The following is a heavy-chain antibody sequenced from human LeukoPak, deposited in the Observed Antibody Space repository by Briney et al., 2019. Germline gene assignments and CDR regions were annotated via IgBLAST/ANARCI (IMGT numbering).Heavy chain of an antibody. D-gene: IGHD4-17*01. Sequence: SEILSLTCTVSGGSISSSSYYWGWIRQPPGKGLEWIGSIYYSGSTYYNPSLKSRVTISVDTSKNQFSLKLTSVTAADTAVYYCARTKKVAYGDYENYFDYWGQGTLVTVSS. CDR1: GGSISSSSYY. CDR3: ARTKKVAYGDYENYFDY. CDR2: IYYSGST. V-gene: IGHV4-39*07. J-gene: IGHJ4*02.